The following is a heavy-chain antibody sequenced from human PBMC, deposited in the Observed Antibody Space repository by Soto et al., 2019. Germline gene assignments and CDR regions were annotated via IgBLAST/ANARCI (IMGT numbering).Heavy chain of an antibody. Sequence: EVQLLESGGGLVQPGGSLRLSCAASGFTFSSYAMSWVRQASGKGLEWVSAISGSGGSTYYADSVKGRFTISRDNSKNTLYLQMNSLRAEDTAVYYCAKDWRGYRRYDYWGQGTLVTVSS. D-gene: IGHD5-18*01. V-gene: IGHV3-23*01. CDR3: AKDWRGYRRYDY. CDR1: GFTFSSYA. CDR2: ISGSGGST. J-gene: IGHJ4*02.